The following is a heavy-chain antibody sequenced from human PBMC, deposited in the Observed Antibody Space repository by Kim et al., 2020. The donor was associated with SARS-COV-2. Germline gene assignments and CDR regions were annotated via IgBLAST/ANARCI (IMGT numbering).Heavy chain of an antibody. D-gene: IGHD3-3*01. CDR1: GGSFSGYY. V-gene: IGHV4-34*01. CDR2: INHSGST. J-gene: IGHJ4*02. CDR3: ARKSHYDFWSGYTRGYYFDY. Sequence: SETLSLTCAVYGGSFSGYYWSWIRQPPGKGLEWIGEINHSGSTNYNPSLKSRVTISVDTSKNQFSLKLSSVTAADTAVYYCARKSHYDFWSGYTRGYYFDYWGQGTLVTVSS.